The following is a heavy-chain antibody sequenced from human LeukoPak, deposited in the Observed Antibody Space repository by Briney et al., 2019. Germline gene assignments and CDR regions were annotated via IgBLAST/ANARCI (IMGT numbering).Heavy chain of an antibody. Sequence: QPGGSLRLSFVASGFTLTNYVSNCVRQAPGKGLDWVSGISGGGEITFYSQSVKGRCTISRDNSKYTVFLEMNSLKVEDTAIYYCATDRHLFPSPIFDYWGQGTLVTVSS. D-gene: IGHD3-3*01. CDR2: ISGGGEIT. CDR1: GFTLTNYV. CDR3: ATDRHLFPSPIFDY. V-gene: IGHV3-23*01. J-gene: IGHJ4*02.